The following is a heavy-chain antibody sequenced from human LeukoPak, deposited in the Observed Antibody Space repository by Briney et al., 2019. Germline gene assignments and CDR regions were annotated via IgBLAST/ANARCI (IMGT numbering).Heavy chain of an antibody. J-gene: IGHJ4*02. CDR3: ARERYSSGWYGLLDY. V-gene: IGHV4-4*07. CDR2: IYTSGST. D-gene: IGHD6-19*01. Sequence: PSETLSLTCTVSGGSISSYYWSWIRQPAGKGLEWIGRIYTSGSTNYNPSLKSRVTMSVDTSKNQFSLKLSSVTAADTAVYYCARERYSSGWYGLLDYWGQGTLVTVSS. CDR1: GGSISSYY.